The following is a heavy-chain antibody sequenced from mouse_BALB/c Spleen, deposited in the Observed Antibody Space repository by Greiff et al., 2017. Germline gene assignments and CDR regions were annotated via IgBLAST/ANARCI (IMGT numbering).Heavy chain of an antibody. CDR2: IDPANGNT. D-gene: IGHD4-1*01. CDR1: GFNIKDTY. CDR3: AELGPAWFAY. V-gene: IGHV14-3*02. Sequence: EVMLVESGAELVKPGASVKLSCTASGFNIKDTYMHWVKQRPEQGLEWIGRIDPANGNTKYDPKFQGKATITADTSSNTAYLQLSSLTSEDTAVYYCAELGPAWFAYWGQGTLVTVSA. J-gene: IGHJ3*01.